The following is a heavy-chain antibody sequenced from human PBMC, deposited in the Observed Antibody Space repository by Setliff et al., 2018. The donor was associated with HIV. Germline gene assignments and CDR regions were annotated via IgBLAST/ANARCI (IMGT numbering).Heavy chain of an antibody. CDR3: ARAIIAAAGGDAFDI. CDR2: INWNGGSS. D-gene: IGHD6-13*01. Sequence: LRLSCAASGFTFDDYGMNWVRQAPGKGLEWVSGINWNGGSSGYADSVKGRFTISRDNAKNSLYLRMNSLRAEDTALYYCARAIIAAAGGDAFDIWGQGTMVT. V-gene: IGHV3-20*04. J-gene: IGHJ3*02. CDR1: GFTFDDYG.